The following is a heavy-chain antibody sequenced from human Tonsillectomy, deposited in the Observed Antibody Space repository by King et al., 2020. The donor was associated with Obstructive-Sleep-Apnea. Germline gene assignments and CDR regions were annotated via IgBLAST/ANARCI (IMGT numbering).Heavy chain of an antibody. CDR3: IRRPDY. J-gene: IGHJ4*02. Sequence: VQLVESGGGLVKPGGSLRLSCVVSGFTFSNAWMSWVRQAPGKGLEGVGRIKRKIDGEITDYAAPVKGRFTISRDDTKNTLYLQMNSLKTEDTAVYYCIRRPDYWGQGTLVIVSS. CDR2: IKRKIDGEIT. V-gene: IGHV3-15*01. CDR1: GFTFSNAW.